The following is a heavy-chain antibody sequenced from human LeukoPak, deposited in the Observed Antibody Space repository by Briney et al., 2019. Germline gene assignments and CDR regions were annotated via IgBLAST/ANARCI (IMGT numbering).Heavy chain of an antibody. CDR2: INHSGST. CDR1: GGSFSGYY. CDR3: ASVFYGMDV. V-gene: IGHV4-34*01. D-gene: IGHD3-16*01. Sequence: SETLSLTCAVYGGSFSGYYWSWIRQPPGKGLEWIGEINHSGSTNYNPSLKSRVTISVDTSKNQFSLMLSSVTAADTAVYYCASVFYGMDVWGQGTTVTVSS. J-gene: IGHJ6*02.